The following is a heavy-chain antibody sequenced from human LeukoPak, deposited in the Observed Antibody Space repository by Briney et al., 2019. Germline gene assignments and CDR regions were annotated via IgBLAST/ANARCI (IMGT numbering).Heavy chain of an antibody. D-gene: IGHD5-18*01. CDR3: ARVMGVDTTMVWSHYYYMDV. J-gene: IGHJ6*03. CDR2: IIPIFGTA. CDR1: GGTFSNYV. Sequence: SVKVSCKASGGTFSNYVINWVRQAPGQGLEWMGGIIPIFGTANYAQKFQGRVTITTDESTSTAYMEFSSLRDDDTAVYYCARVMGVDTTMVWSHYYYMDVWGKGTTVTVSS. V-gene: IGHV1-69*05.